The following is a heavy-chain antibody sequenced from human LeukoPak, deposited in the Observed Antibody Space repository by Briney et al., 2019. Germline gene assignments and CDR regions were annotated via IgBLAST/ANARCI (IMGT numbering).Heavy chain of an antibody. V-gene: IGHV1-2*02. CDR1: GGTFTGYY. CDR3: ARARGDIVVVPAAIWFDP. J-gene: IGHJ5*02. CDR2: IKPNNGGT. Sequence: GASVKVSCKASGGTFTGYYMHWVRQAPGQGLEWMGWIKPNNGGTNYAQKFQGRVTMTRDTSISTAYMELSRLRSDDTAVYYCARARGDIVVVPAAIWFDPWGQGTLVTVSS. D-gene: IGHD2-2*01.